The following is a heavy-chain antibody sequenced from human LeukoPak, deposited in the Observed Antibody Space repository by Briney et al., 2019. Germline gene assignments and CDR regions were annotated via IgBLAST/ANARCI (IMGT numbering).Heavy chain of an antibody. J-gene: IGHJ4*02. CDR2: IYYSGST. Sequence: SQTLSLTCTVSGGSISSGAYYWSWIRPPPGKGLEWIGYIYYSGSTYYNPSLKSRVTISVDTSKNQFSLKLSSVTAADTAVYYCARGGSYDFWSGYYPGYYFDYWGQGTLVTVSS. CDR1: GGSISSGAYY. D-gene: IGHD3-3*01. V-gene: IGHV4-30-4*01. CDR3: ARGGSYDFWSGYYPGYYFDY.